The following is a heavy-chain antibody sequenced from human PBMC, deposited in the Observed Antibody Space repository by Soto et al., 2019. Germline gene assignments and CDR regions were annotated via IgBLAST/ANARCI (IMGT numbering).Heavy chain of an antibody. D-gene: IGHD3-16*02. CDR3: ARDRGSYRSTAGWFDP. CDR2: IWYDGSNK. CDR1: GFTFSSYG. J-gene: IGHJ5*02. V-gene: IGHV3-33*01. Sequence: QVQLVESGGGVVQPGRSLRLSCAASGFTFSSYGMHWVRQAPGKGLEWVAVIWYDGSNKYYADSVKGRFTISRDNSKNPLYRQMNSLRAEDTAVYYCARDRGSYRSTAGWFDPWGQGTLVTVSS.